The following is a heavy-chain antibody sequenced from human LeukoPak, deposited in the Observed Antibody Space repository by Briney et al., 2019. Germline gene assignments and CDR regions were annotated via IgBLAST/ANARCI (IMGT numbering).Heavy chain of an antibody. J-gene: IGHJ4*02. V-gene: IGHV4-59*12. Sequence: SETLSLTCTVSGGSISSYYWSWIRQPPGKGLEWIGYIYNSGNTNYNPSLKSRVTISVDTSKNQFSLKLSSVTAADTAVYYCASNQPYSPFDYWGQGTLVTVSS. D-gene: IGHD6-13*01. CDR1: GGSISSYY. CDR2: IYNSGNT. CDR3: ASNQPYSPFDY.